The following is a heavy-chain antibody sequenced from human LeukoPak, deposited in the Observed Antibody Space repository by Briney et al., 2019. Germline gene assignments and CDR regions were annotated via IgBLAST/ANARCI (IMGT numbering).Heavy chain of an antibody. Sequence: GGSLRLSCAASGFTFSSYAMHWVRQAPGKGLEWVAVISYDGSNKYYADSVKGRFTISRDNPKNTLYLQMNSLRAEDTAVYYCARDLRFGYNWFDPWGQGTLVTVSS. CDR1: GFTFSSYA. CDR3: ARDLRFGYNWFDP. CDR2: ISYDGSNK. V-gene: IGHV3-30*04. J-gene: IGHJ5*02. D-gene: IGHD3-10*01.